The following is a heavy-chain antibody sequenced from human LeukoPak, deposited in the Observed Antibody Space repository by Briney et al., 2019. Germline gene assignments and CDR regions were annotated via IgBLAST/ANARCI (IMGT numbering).Heavy chain of an antibody. J-gene: IGHJ4*02. Sequence: ASVKASCKASGYTFTGYYIHWVRQAPGQGLEWMGWINPISGGTNYAEKFQGRVTTTRDTSINTAYMEVTRLTSDDTAVYYCAREDGSFDYWGQGTLVIVSS. CDR2: INPISGGT. CDR3: AREDGSFDY. CDR1: GYTFTGYY. V-gene: IGHV1-2*02. D-gene: IGHD5-24*01.